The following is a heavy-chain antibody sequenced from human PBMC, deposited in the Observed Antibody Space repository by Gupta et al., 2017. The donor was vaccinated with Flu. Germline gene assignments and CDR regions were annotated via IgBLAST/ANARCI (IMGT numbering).Heavy chain of an antibody. D-gene: IGHD6-13*01. CDR1: GFTFISYA. Sequence: EVQLLESGGGLIQPGGSLRLSCAASGFTFISYAVSWVRQAPGKGLEWVSSISASGVTYYADSVKGRFTFSRDNSKDTVYLQMNSLRAEDTAVYYCARGGYASSWYFDSWGQGTLVTVSS. V-gene: IGHV3-23*01. CDR3: ARGGYASSWYFDS. CDR2: ISASGVT. J-gene: IGHJ4*02.